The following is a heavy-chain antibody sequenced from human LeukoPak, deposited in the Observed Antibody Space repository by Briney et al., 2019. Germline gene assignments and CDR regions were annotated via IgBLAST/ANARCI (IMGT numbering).Heavy chain of an antibody. J-gene: IGHJ3*02. Sequence: SETLSLTCTVSGVSISDYYWSWIRQPPGEGLEWIGYINSGITDYNPSLKSRVTISVDTSTNQFSLKLTSVTAADTAFYYCARYRAFDIWGRGTLVTVSS. CDR3: ARYRAFDI. CDR2: INSGIT. CDR1: GVSISDYY. V-gene: IGHV4-59*01. D-gene: IGHD2-2*01.